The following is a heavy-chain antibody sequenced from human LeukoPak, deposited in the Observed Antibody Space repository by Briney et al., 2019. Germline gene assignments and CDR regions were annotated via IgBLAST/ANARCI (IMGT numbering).Heavy chain of an antibody. V-gene: IGHV1-69*04. Sequence: ASVKVSCKASGGTFSSYAISWVRQAPGQGLEWMGRIIPILGIANYAQKFQGRVTITADKSTSTAYMELSSLRSEDTAVYYGARGGGRGYSYGYSALDPYYFDYWGQGTLVTVAS. J-gene: IGHJ4*01. D-gene: IGHD5-18*01. CDR1: GGTFSSYA. CDR2: IIPILGIA. CDR3: ARGGGRGYSYGYSALDPYYFDY.